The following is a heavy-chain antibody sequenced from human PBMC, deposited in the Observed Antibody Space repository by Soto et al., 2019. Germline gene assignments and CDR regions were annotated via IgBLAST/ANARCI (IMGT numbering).Heavy chain of an antibody. J-gene: IGHJ4*02. CDR1: GYTFTGYY. D-gene: IGHD3-3*01. CDR2: INPNSGGT. CDR3: ARVGGYYFGSYDY. V-gene: IGHV1-2*04. Sequence: GASVKVSCKASGYTFTGYYMHWVLQAPGQGLEWMGWINPNSGGTNYAQKFQGWVTMTRDTSISTAYMELSRLGSDDTAVYYCARVGGYYFGSYDYWGQGALVTVSS.